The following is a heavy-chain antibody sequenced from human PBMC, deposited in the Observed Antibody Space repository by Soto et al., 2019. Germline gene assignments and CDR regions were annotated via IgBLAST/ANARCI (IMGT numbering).Heavy chain of an antibody. D-gene: IGHD1-26*01. J-gene: IGHJ3*02. CDR3: AQGATTAFDI. Sequence: GASVKVSCKASGGTFSSYAISWVRQAPGQGLEWMGGIIPIFGTANYAQKFQGRVTITADESTSTAYMELSSLRSEDTAVYFCAQGATTAFDIWGQGTMVTVSS. V-gene: IGHV1-69*13. CDR1: GGTFSSYA. CDR2: IIPIFGTA.